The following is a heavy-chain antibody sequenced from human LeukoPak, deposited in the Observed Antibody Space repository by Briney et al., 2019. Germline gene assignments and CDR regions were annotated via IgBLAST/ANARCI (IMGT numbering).Heavy chain of an antibody. Sequence: PGGSLRLSCAASGFIFNNYGMHWVRQAPGKGLEWVANIKQDGSEKYYVDSVKGRFTISRDNAKNSLYLQMNSLRAEDTAMYYCARDVNYTFDYWGQGTLVTVSS. CDR2: IKQDGSEK. CDR1: GFIFNNYG. J-gene: IGHJ4*02. D-gene: IGHD5-24*01. CDR3: ARDVNYTFDY. V-gene: IGHV3-7*01.